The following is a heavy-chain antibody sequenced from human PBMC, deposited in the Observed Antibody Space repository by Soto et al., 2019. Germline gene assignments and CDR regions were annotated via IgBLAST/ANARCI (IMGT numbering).Heavy chain of an antibody. Sequence: ASVKVSCKASGYTFTSYDINWVRQATGQGLEWMGWMNPNSGNTGYAQKFQGRVTMTRNTSISTAYMELSSLRSEDTAVYYCARPSQYCSSPSCYTAWFDRCGKRTMVAVCS. CDR2: MNPNSGNT. V-gene: IGHV1-8*01. J-gene: IGHJ5*02. CDR1: GYTFTSYD. D-gene: IGHD2-2*02. CDR3: ARPSQYCSSPSCYTAWFDR.